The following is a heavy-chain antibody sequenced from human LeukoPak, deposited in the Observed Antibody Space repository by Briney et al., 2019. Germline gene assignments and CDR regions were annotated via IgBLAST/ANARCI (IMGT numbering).Heavy chain of an antibody. D-gene: IGHD2-21*02. V-gene: IGHV4-61*02. CDR3: ARRSVMTAINFNAFDI. CDR1: GGSISSGSYY. Sequence: PSETLSLTCTVSGGSISSGSYYWSWIRQPAGKGLEWIGRIYTSGSTNYNPSLKSRVTISVDTSKNQFSLKLSSVTAADTAVYYCARRSVMTAINFNAFDIWGQGTIVTVSS. J-gene: IGHJ3*02. CDR2: IYTSGST.